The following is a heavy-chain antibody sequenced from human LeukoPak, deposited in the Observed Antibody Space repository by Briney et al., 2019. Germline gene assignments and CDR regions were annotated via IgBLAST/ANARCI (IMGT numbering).Heavy chain of an antibody. CDR2: IYHTGST. V-gene: IGHV4-59*01. CDR3: ARGGWSYFDY. Sequence: SETLSLTCTVSGGSISDYYWSWVRQTPEKGLEWIGYIYHTGSTKYNPSLETRAVLSLDTPNNQFSLRLTSVTAADTAVYYCARGGWSYFDYWGRGTLVTVSS. D-gene: IGHD6-19*01. CDR1: GGSISDYY. J-gene: IGHJ4*02.